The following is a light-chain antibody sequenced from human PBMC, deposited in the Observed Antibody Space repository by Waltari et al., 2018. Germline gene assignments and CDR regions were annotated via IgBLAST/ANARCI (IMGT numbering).Light chain of an antibody. J-gene: IGLJ2*01. Sequence: SSDLTQDPSLSVALGPTVRITCHGDSLRRYYASWYQQRPGQAPILVLYGPDNRPSGIPDRFSGSTSGNTASLTITGAQAEDEADYYCHSRETFSTRLFGGGTRLTV. CDR3: HSRETFSTRL. CDR1: SLRRYY. V-gene: IGLV3-19*01. CDR2: GPD.